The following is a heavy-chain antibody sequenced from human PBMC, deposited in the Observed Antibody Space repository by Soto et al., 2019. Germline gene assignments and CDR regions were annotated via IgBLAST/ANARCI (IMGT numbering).Heavy chain of an antibody. Sequence: QVQLQESGPGLVRPSETLSLTCPVFGASVSSGLYYWRWIRQPPGKGLEYIGYIYYTGITNYNPSLKSRVIISIDTSKNQFSLNLNSVTAADTAMYYCARQVRSPSYFDYWGQGTLVTVSS. CDR2: IYYTGIT. CDR3: ARQVRSPSYFDY. V-gene: IGHV4-61*01. CDR1: GASVSSGLYY. J-gene: IGHJ4*02.